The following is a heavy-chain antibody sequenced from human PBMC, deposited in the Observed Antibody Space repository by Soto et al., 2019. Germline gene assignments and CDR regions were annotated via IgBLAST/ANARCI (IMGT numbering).Heavy chain of an antibody. CDR2: ISGSGGST. V-gene: IGHV3-23*01. CDR1: GFTFSSYA. Sequence: GGSLRLSCAASGFTFSSYAMSWVRQAPGKGLEWVSAISGSGGSTYYADSVKGRFTISRDNSKNTLYLQMNSLRAEDTAVYYCAKPVWFGEHSVFLFLPGHWGQGTLVTVSS. D-gene: IGHD3-10*01. J-gene: IGHJ4*02. CDR3: AKPVWFGEHSVFLFLPGH.